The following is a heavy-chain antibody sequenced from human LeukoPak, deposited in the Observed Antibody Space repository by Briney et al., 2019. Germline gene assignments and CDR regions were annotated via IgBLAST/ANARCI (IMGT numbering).Heavy chain of an antibody. D-gene: IGHD6-13*01. Sequence: SQTLSLTCAVSGGSIGSGGYYWSWIRHQPGKGLQWIGYIYSSGSTDYNPSLKSRLAISVDTPKNQFSLKVTSVTAADTAVYYCARGRSAAGNFDYWGQGTLVTVSS. CDR1: GGSIGSGGYY. J-gene: IGHJ4*02. CDR2: IYSSGST. V-gene: IGHV4-31*11. CDR3: ARGRSAAGNFDY.